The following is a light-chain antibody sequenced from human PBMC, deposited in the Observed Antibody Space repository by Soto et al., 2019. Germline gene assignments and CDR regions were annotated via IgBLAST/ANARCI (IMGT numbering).Light chain of an antibody. Sequence: QSALTQPASVSGSPGQSITISCTGTSSDIGSYDLVSWYQQHPGNAPRLIIYEVNKRPSGVSNRFSGSKSGNTASLTVSGLQAEDGAEYYCCSYATTTLFGGGTKLTVL. CDR3: CSYATTTL. CDR2: EVN. CDR1: SSDIGSYDL. J-gene: IGLJ2*01. V-gene: IGLV2-23*02.